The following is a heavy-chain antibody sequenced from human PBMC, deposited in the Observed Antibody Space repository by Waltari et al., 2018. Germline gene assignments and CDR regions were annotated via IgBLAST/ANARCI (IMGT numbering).Heavy chain of an antibody. J-gene: IGHJ4*02. CDR1: GYTFADFY. CDR3: VRDLAQQLYDY. V-gene: IGHV1-2*02. Sequence: QVQLVQSGAEMKRPGASVKVSCKASGYTFADFYIHWVRQAPGQGFEWMGWVSPKNGVTNYVPKFQGRVTMTRDTSINTVYMELRRLTSDDTAVYFCVRDLAQQLYDYWGQGTLVTVSS. D-gene: IGHD6-13*01. CDR2: VSPKNGVT.